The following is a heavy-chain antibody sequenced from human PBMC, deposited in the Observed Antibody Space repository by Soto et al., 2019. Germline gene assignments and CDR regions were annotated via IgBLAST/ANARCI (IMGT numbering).Heavy chain of an antibody. D-gene: IGHD2-8*01. CDR3: ARSGSDIVYPIHYYMDV. CDR2: IIPILGIA. J-gene: IGHJ6*03. Sequence: GASVKVSCKASGGTFSSYTISWVRQAPGQGLEWMGRIIPILGIANYAQKFQGRVTITADKSTSTAYMELSSLRSEDTAVYYCARSGSDIVYPIHYYMDVWGKGTTVTVSS. V-gene: IGHV1-69*02. CDR1: GGTFSSYT.